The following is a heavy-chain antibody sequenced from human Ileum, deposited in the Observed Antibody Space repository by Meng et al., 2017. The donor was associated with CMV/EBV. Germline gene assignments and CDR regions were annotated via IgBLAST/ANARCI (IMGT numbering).Heavy chain of an antibody. Sequence: GESLKISCAASGFTFSSYWMHWVRQAPGKGLVWVSRINSDGRTTYYADSVKGRFTISRDSAKNTLYLQVNSLRAEDTAVYYCARGTTGGHYYFDYWGQGNLVTVSS. V-gene: IGHV3-74*01. J-gene: IGHJ4*02. CDR3: ARGTTGGHYYFDY. CDR1: GFTFSSYW. CDR2: INSDGRTT. D-gene: IGHD2-21*02.